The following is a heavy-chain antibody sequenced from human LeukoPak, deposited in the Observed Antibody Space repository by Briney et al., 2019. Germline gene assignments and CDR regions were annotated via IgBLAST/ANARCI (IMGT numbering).Heavy chain of an antibody. J-gene: IGHJ3*02. CDR3: AREAGTVVPEDFDI. Sequence: GGSLRLSCAASGFTFSSYWMSWVRQAPGKGLEWVANIKQDGSEKYYVDSVKGRFTISRDNAKNSLYLQMNSLRAEDTAVYYCAREAGTVVPEDFDIWGQGTMVTVS. V-gene: IGHV3-7*01. D-gene: IGHD4-23*01. CDR2: IKQDGSEK. CDR1: GFTFSSYW.